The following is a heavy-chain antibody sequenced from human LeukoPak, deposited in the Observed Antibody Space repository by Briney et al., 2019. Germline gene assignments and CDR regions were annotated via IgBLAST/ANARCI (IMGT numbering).Heavy chain of an antibody. V-gene: IGHV3-53*01. D-gene: IGHD3-10*01. J-gene: IGHJ4*02. CDR2: IYSGGST. CDR3: ARVRYGSGTYYFDY. Sequence: GGSLRLSCVASGFTVSSNYMGWVRQAPGKGLEWVSVIYSGGSTYYADSVKGRFAISRDNSKNTLYLQMNSLRAEDTAVYYCARVRYGSGTYYFDYWGQGTLVTVSS. CDR1: GFTVSSNY.